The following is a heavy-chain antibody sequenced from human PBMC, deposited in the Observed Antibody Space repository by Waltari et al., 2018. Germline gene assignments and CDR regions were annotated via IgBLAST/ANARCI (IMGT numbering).Heavy chain of an antibody. J-gene: IGHJ4*02. CDR1: GGSFSGYY. CDR3: ARGMESDYAFDY. Sequence: QVQLQQWGAGLLKPSETLSLTCAVYGGSFSGYYWSWIRQPPGKGLEWIGEINHSGSTNYNPSLKNRVTISVDTSKNQFSLKLSSVTAADTAVYYCARGMESDYAFDYWGQGTLVTVSS. CDR2: INHSGST. D-gene: IGHD4-17*01. V-gene: IGHV4-34*01.